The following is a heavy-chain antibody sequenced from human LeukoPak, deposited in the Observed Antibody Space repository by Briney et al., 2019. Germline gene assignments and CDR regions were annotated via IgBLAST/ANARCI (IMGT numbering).Heavy chain of an antibody. V-gene: IGHV3-7*01. Sequence: GGSLRLSCAASGFTFSSYWMDWVRQAPGKGLEWVAHIKHDGSEKYYVDSVKGRFTIYRDNAKNSVYLQMNSLRAEDTAVHYCAKREQWDLNYFVYWGQGTLVAVSS. J-gene: IGHJ4*02. D-gene: IGHD1-26*01. CDR1: GFTFSSYW. CDR2: IKHDGSEK. CDR3: AKREQWDLNYFVY.